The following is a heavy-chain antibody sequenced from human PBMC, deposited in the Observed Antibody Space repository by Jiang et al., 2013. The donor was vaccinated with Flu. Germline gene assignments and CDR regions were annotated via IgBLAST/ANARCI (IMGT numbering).Heavy chain of an antibody. CDR3: ARHRLAYCGGDCYTTSN. D-gene: IGHD2-21*02. J-gene: IGHJ4*02. V-gene: IGHV4-39*01. Sequence: LLKPSETLSLTCTVSGGSISSSSYYWGWIRQPPGKGLEWIGSIYYSGSTYYNPSLKSRVTISVDTSKNQFSLKLSSVTATDTAVYYCARHRLAYCGGDCYTTSNWGQGNPGHRLL. CDR2: IYYSGST. CDR1: GGSISSSSYY.